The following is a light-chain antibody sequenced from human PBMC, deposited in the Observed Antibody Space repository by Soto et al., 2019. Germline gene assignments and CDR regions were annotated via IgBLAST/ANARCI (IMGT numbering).Light chain of an antibody. CDR3: LHHDAYPLT. J-gene: IGKJ1*01. CDR2: VAS. Sequence: DIQMTQSPSSLSASVGDRVTITCRASQGISNSLLGWYQQKPGKAPKGLIYVASSLQSGVPSRFSGSGSGTDFTLTISTLQPEDLNTYYCLHHDAYPLTFSKGTKVEVK. V-gene: IGKV1-17*01. CDR1: QGISNS.